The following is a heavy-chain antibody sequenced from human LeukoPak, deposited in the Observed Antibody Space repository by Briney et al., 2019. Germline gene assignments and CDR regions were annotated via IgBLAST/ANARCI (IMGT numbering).Heavy chain of an antibody. J-gene: IGHJ4*02. D-gene: IGHD3-16*01. V-gene: IGHV3-30*02. CDR2: IKHDESRI. Sequence: PGGSLRLSCAASGFTFSNHGMHWVRQAPGKGLEWVAFIKHDESRIHYPDSLKGRLTISRDTAKNTLYLQMNSLAVEDTAVYYCAKVSASFHVLGASFDSWGQGTLVTVSS. CDR1: GFTFSNHG. CDR3: AKVSASFHVLGASFDS.